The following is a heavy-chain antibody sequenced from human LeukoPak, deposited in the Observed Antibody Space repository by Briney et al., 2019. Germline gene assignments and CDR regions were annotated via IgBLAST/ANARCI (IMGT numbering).Heavy chain of an antibody. CDR1: GFTFSTYS. Sequence: GGSLRLSCAASGFTFSTYSMNWVRQAPGKGLQWVSYISSSSNMYYAASVKGRFTISRDNAKNSLFLQMNSLRAEDTAVYYCAREYSSSSGRSFDYWGQGTLVTVSS. CDR2: ISSSSNM. J-gene: IGHJ4*02. V-gene: IGHV3-48*01. CDR3: AREYSSSSGRSFDY. D-gene: IGHD6-6*01.